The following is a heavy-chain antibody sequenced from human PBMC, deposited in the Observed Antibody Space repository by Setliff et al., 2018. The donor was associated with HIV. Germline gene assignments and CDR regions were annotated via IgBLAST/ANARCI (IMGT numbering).Heavy chain of an antibody. CDR2: IYHSGST. J-gene: IGHJ6*02. CDR1: GYSISSGYY. D-gene: IGHD6-19*01. CDR3: ARQFTVQWLVSTYGMDV. Sequence: ETLSLTCAVSGYSISSGYYWGWIRQPPGKGLEWIGSIYHSGSTYHNPSLKSRVTISVDTSKNQFSLNLSSVTAADTAVYYCARQFTVQWLVSTYGMDVWGQGTTVTVSS. V-gene: IGHV4-38-2*01.